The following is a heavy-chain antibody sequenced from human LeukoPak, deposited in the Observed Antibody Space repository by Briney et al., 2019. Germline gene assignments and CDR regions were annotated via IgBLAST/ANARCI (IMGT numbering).Heavy chain of an antibody. CDR2: IYPGDSDT. D-gene: IGHD4-17*01. J-gene: IGHJ4*02. V-gene: IGHV5-51*01. CDR1: GYSFSSYW. CDR3: VRPVNYGDHGDY. Sequence: GESLQISCKGSGYSFSSYWIGWVRQMPGTGLEWMGIIYPGDSDTRYSPSFQGQVTISADKSISTAYLQWSSLRASDTAMYYCVRPVNYGDHGDYWGQGTLVTVSS.